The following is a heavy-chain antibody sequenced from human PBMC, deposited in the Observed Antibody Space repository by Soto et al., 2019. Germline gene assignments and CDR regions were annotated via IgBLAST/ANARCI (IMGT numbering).Heavy chain of an antibody. CDR3: ARDVPSLLWFGDNYYYYMDV. Sequence: SETLSLTCTVSGGSISSYYWSWIRQPPGKGLEWIGYIYYSGSTNYNPSLKSRVTISVDTSKNQFSLKLSSVTAADTAVYYCARDVPSLLWFGDNYYYYMDVWGKETTVTVSS. V-gene: IGHV4-59*01. D-gene: IGHD3-10*01. CDR1: GGSISSYY. CDR2: IYYSGST. J-gene: IGHJ6*03.